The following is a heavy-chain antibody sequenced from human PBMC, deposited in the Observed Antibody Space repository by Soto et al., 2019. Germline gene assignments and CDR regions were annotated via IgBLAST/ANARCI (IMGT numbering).Heavy chain of an antibody. Sequence: ASVKVSCKASGYTFTGYYMHWVRQAPGQGLEWMGWINPNSGGTNYAQKFQGWVTMTRDTSISTAYMELSRLRSDDTAVYYCARDAAYGDYYFDYWGQGTLVTVSS. J-gene: IGHJ4*02. CDR3: ARDAAYGDYYFDY. D-gene: IGHD4-17*01. CDR2: INPNSGGT. CDR1: GYTFTGYY. V-gene: IGHV1-2*04.